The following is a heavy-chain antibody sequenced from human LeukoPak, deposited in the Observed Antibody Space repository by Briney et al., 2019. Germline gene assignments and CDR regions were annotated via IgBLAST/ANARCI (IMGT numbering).Heavy chain of an antibody. CDR1: GTSMSNSY. CDR3: TRGQWLDVWDF. V-gene: IGHV4-4*07. CDR2: IQDRGST. Sequence: SETLSLTCTASGTSMSNSYRSWIRQPAGKGLEWIGHIQDRGSTIYNPSLGSRVTMSLDTPKNQFSLKLNSVTAADTAVYYCTRGQWLDVWDFWGQGSLVTVSS. J-gene: IGHJ4*02. D-gene: IGHD6-19*01.